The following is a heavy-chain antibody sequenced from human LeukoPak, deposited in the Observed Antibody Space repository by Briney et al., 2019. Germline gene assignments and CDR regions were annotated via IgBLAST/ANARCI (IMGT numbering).Heavy chain of an antibody. CDR1: GFTFSSYG. J-gene: IGHJ5*02. CDR3: AKNPTRGVLTWFDP. D-gene: IGHD4-23*01. Sequence: PGGSLRLSCAASGFTFSSYGMHWVRQAPGKGLEWVAVISYDGSNKYYADSVKGRFTISRDNSKNTLYLQMNSLRAEDTAVYYCAKNPTRGVLTWFDPWGQGTLVTVSS. V-gene: IGHV3-30*18. CDR2: ISYDGSNK.